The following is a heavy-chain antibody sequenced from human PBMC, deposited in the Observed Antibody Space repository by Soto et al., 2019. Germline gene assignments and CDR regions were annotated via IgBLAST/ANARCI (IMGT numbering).Heavy chain of an antibody. CDR3: ARCGTMSTVYYDYMDV. D-gene: IGHD4-4*01. CDR2: ISETGST. J-gene: IGHJ6*03. V-gene: IGHV4-59*08. Sequence: QVQLQESGPGLVKPSETLSLICTVSGGAITNYYWSWIRQPPGKGLEWIGYISETGSTNYNPSLNTRVTISGDMSKRQFSLKLSSVTAADKAVYYCARCGTMSTVYYDYMDVWGKGTTVTVSS. CDR1: GGAITNYY.